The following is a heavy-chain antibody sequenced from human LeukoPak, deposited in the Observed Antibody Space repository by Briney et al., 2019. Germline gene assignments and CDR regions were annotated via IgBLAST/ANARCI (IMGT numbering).Heavy chain of an antibody. J-gene: IGHJ3*02. CDR2: VSGSGGST. V-gene: IGHV3-23*01. Sequence: GGSLRLSCAASGFTFSSYAMSWVRQAPGKGLEWVSGVSGSGGSTYYADSVKGRFTISRDNSKNTLYLQMNSLSADDTAIYYCAKVAILGVVLDAFDIWGQGTMVTVSS. CDR3: AKVAILGVVLDAFDI. D-gene: IGHD3-3*01. CDR1: GFTFSSYA.